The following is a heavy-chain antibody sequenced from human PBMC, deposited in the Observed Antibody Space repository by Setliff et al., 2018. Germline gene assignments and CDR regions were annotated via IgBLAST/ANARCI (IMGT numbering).Heavy chain of an antibody. J-gene: IGHJ4*02. V-gene: IGHV1-18*01. CDR1: GYAFITFG. Sequence: ASVKVSCKTSGYAFITFGMSWVRQAPGQGLEWMGWMSPVYGIANYARKFQGRVTLTADTSTTTVYMEVASLRSDDTAVYYCVRGPGPSVVVAMPFDRWGQGTLVTVS. D-gene: IGHD5-12*01. CDR3: VRGPGPSVVVAMPFDR. CDR2: MSPVYGIA.